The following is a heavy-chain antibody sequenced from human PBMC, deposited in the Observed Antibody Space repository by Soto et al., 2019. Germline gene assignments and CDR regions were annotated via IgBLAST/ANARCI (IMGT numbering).Heavy chain of an antibody. CDR3: ARAGLAMVRPYGMDV. CDR1: GGSISSGDYY. Sequence: SETLSLTCTVSGGSISSGDYYWSWIRQPPGKGLEWIGYIYYSGSTYYNPSLKSRVTISVDTSKNQFSLKLSSVTAADTAVYYCARAGLAMVRPYGMDVWGQGTTVTVSS. J-gene: IGHJ6*02. D-gene: IGHD5-18*01. V-gene: IGHV4-30-4*01. CDR2: IYYSGST.